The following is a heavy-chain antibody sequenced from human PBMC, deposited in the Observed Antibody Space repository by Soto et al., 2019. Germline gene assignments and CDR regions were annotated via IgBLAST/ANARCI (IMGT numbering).Heavy chain of an antibody. V-gene: IGHV1-58*01. CDR2: IIVASGQT. CDR3: AAELYSGGRCCSFDI. J-gene: IGHJ3*02. Sequence: ASVKVSCKASGFTFSSSAVQWVRQARGQGLEWIGWIIVASGQTNYAQNLQERITITRDMSTSTAYMKLSSLRSEDTAVYYCAAELYSGGRCCSFDIWGQGTMVTVSS. CDR1: GFTFSSSA. D-gene: IGHD2-15*01.